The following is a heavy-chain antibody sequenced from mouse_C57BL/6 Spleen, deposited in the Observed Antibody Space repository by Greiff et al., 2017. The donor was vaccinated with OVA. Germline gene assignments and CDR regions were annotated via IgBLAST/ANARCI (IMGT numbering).Heavy chain of an antibody. CDR2: IHPNSGST. Sequence: QVQLQQPGAELVKPGASVKLSCKASGYTFTSYWMHWVKQRPGQGLEWIGMIHPNSGSTNYNEKFKSKATLTVDKSSSTAYMQLSSLTSEDSAVYYCARYYGSSLYYAMDYWGQGTSVTVSS. V-gene: IGHV1-64*01. CDR3: ARYYGSSLYYAMDY. CDR1: GYTFTSYW. J-gene: IGHJ4*01. D-gene: IGHD1-1*01.